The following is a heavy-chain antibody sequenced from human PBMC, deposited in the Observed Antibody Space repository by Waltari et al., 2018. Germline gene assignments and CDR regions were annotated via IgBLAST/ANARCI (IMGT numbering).Heavy chain of an antibody. V-gene: IGHV1-3*01. CDR3: AREEWLVRFDY. Sequence: QVQLVQSGAEVKKPGASVKVSCKASGYTFTSYAMHWVRQAPGQRLEWMGWINAGNGNTKYSQKFQGRVTITRDTSASTAYMELSSLRAEDTAVYYCAREEWLVRFDYWGQGTLVTVSS. D-gene: IGHD6-19*01. J-gene: IGHJ4*02. CDR2: INAGNGNT. CDR1: GYTFTSYA.